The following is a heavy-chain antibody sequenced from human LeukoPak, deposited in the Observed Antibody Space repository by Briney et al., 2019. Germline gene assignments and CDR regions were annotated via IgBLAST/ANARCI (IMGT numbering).Heavy chain of an antibody. V-gene: IGHV3-30-3*01. D-gene: IGHD3-10*01. CDR1: GFTFSTYA. CDR2: ISYDGNNK. J-gene: IGHJ4*02. CDR3: ARDNYGSDY. Sequence: PGRSLRLSCAASGFTFSTYAMHWVRHAPGKGLEWVAVISYDGNNKYYADSVKARFTVSRDNSKNTLYLQMDSLRAEDTALYYCARDNYGSDYWGQGTLVTVSS.